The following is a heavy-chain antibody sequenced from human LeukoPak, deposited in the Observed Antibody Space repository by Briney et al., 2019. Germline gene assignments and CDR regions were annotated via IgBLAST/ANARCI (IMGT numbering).Heavy chain of an antibody. CDR2: IYYSGST. CDR1: GGSISSGGYS. CDR3: ARGYDSSGYYNDLAFDY. V-gene: IGHV4-61*08. D-gene: IGHD3-22*01. Sequence: PSETLSLTCTVSGGSISSGGYSWSWIRQHPGKGLEWIGYIYYSGSTNYNPSLKSRVTISVDTSKNQFSLKLNSVTAADTAVYYCARGYDSSGYYNDLAFDYWGQGTPVTVSS. J-gene: IGHJ4*02.